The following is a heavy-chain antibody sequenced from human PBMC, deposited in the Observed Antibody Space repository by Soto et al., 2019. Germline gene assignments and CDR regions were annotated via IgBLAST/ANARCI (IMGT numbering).Heavy chain of an antibody. J-gene: IGHJ4*02. CDR1: GFTFSSYA. D-gene: IGHD3-3*01. Sequence: GGSLRLSCAASGFTFSSYAMHWVRQAPGKGLEWVAVISYDGSNKYYADSVKGRFTISRDNSKNTLYLQMNSLRAEDTAVYYCATDFEVVIMGSDYWGQGTLVTVSS. CDR3: ATDFEVVIMGSDY. CDR2: ISYDGSNK. V-gene: IGHV3-30-3*01.